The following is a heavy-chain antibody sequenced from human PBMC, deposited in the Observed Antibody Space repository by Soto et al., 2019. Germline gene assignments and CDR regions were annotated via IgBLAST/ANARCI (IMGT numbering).Heavy chain of an antibody. CDR3: ARGYITMFGVDALDS. J-gene: IGHJ4*02. CDR2: IYYSGST. Sequence: SETLSLTCTVSCGSISSYNWSWIRQQPWKGLEWIGNIYYSGSTNYNPSLKSRVTISVDTSKNQFSLKLSSVTAADTAVYYCARGYITMFGVDALDSWGQGTLVTVSS. CDR1: CGSISSYN. D-gene: IGHD3-3*01. V-gene: IGHV4-59*01.